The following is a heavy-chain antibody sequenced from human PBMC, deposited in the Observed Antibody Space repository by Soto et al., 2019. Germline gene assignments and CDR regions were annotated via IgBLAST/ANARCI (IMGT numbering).Heavy chain of an antibody. D-gene: IGHD2-15*01. CDR1: GFTFSSYA. CDR2: ISSNGGST. J-gene: IGHJ4*02. Sequence: WGSLRLSCAASGFTFSSYAMHWVRQAPGKGLEYVSAISSNGGSTYYANSVKGRFTISRDNSKNTLYLQMGSLRAEDMAVYYCARSKVLVAASPTDYWGQGTLVTVSS. CDR3: ARSKVLVAASPTDY. V-gene: IGHV3-64*01.